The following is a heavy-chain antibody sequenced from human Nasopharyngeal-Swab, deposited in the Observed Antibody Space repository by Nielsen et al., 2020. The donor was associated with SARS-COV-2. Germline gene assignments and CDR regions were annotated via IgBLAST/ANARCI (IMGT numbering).Heavy chain of an antibody. Sequence: ARQMPGKGLEWVGRIRSKANSYATAYAASVKGRFTISRDDSKNTAYLQMNSLKTEDTAVYYCTSRSGREDSWGQGTLVTVSS. CDR2: IRSKANSYAT. CDR3: TSRSGREDS. V-gene: IGHV3-73*01. D-gene: IGHD2-15*01. J-gene: IGHJ4*02.